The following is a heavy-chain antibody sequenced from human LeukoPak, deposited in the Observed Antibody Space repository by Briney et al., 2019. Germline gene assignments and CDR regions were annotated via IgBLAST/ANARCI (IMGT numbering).Heavy chain of an antibody. V-gene: IGHV1-69*13. CDR1: GYTFTGYY. D-gene: IGHD3-16*02. Sequence: ASVKVSCKASGYTFTGYYMHWVRQAPGQGLEWMGGIIPIFGTANYAQKFQGRVTITADESTSTAYMELSSLRSEDTAVYYCARDLSNAFDIWGQGTMVTVSS. CDR2: IIPIFGTA. J-gene: IGHJ3*02. CDR3: ARDLSNAFDI.